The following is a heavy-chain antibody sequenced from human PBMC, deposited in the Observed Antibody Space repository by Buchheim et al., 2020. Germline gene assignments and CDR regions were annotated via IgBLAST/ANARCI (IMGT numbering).Heavy chain of an antibody. Sequence: QVQLVESGGGVVQPGRSLRLSCAASGFTFSSYGMHWVRQAPGKGLEWVAVISYDGSNKYYADSVKGRFTISRDNSKNTVYLQMNSLRAEDTAVYYCAKFLGVGATNPVDYWGQGTL. V-gene: IGHV3-30*18. D-gene: IGHD1-26*01. CDR2: ISYDGSNK. CDR3: AKFLGVGATNPVDY. CDR1: GFTFSSYG. J-gene: IGHJ4*02.